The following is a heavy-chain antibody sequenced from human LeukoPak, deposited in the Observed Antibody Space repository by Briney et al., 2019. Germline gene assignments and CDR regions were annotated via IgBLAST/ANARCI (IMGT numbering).Heavy chain of an antibody. CDR2: ISPYNGNT. D-gene: IGHD2-2*01. CDR3: VRGDVHCSSISCYSMDV. CDR1: GYTFTSYG. J-gene: IGHJ6*02. Sequence: ASVKVSCKASGYTFTSYGITWVRQAPGQGLEWMGWISPYNGNTNYAQKVQGRVTMTTDTSTSTAYMELRSLRSDDTAVYCCVRGDVHCSSISCYSMDVWGQGTTVTVSS. V-gene: IGHV1-18*01.